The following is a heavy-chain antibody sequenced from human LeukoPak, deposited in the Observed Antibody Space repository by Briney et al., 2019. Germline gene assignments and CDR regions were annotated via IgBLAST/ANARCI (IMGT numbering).Heavy chain of an antibody. CDR1: GFTFSSYG. D-gene: IGHD6-19*01. J-gene: IGHJ4*02. CDR3: AKVIGRSGWYPFGY. Sequence: GGSLRLSCAASGFTFSSYGMHWVRQAPGEGLEWVAVISYDGSNKYYADSVKGRFTISRDNSKNTLYLQMNSLRAEDTAVYYCAKVIGRSGWYPFGYWGQGTLVTVSS. V-gene: IGHV3-30*18. CDR2: ISYDGSNK.